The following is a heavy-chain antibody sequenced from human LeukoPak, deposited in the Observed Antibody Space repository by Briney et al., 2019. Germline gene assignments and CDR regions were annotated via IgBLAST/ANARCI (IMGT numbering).Heavy chain of an antibody. CDR2: IYYSGST. J-gene: IGHJ4*02. Sequence: SETLSLTCTVSGGSISSYYWSWVRQPPGKGLEWIGYIYYSGSTNYNPSLKSRVTISVDTSKNQFSLKLSSVTAADTAVYYCARQTMVATFDYWGQGTLVTVSS. V-gene: IGHV4-59*08. CDR1: GGSISSYY. D-gene: IGHD5-12*01. CDR3: ARQTMVATFDY.